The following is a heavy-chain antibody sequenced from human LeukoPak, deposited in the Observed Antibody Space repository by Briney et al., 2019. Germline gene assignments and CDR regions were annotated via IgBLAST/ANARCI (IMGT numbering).Heavy chain of an antibody. V-gene: IGHV1-18*01. Sequence: GASVKVSCKASGYTFTSYGISWVRQAPGQGLEWMGWISAYNGNTNYAQKLQGRVTMTTDTPTSTAYMELRSLRSDDTAVYYCARITMVRGVIVSGYFDYWGQGTLVTVSS. CDR3: ARITMVRGVIVSGYFDY. D-gene: IGHD3-10*01. CDR1: GYTFTSYG. J-gene: IGHJ4*02. CDR2: ISAYNGNT.